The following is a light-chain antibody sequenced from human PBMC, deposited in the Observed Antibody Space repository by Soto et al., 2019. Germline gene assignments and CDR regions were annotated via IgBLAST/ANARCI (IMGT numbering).Light chain of an antibody. CDR2: RNN. J-gene: IGLJ3*02. CDR3: AAWDDGRPAL. Sequence: QSVLTQAPSASAAPGQTVTIFCSGSPTNIGANYVFWYQHRPGTAPKLLIYRNNQRPSGVPDRFSGSKSGTSASLAISGLRAEDEADYYCAAWDDGRPALFGGGTKLTVL. V-gene: IGLV1-47*01. CDR1: PTNIGANY.